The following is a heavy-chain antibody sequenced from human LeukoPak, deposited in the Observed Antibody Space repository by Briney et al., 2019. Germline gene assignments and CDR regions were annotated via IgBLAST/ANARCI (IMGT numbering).Heavy chain of an antibody. J-gene: IGHJ6*03. CDR2: ISYDGSNK. V-gene: IGHV3-30*04. CDR1: GFTFSSYA. D-gene: IGHD1-26*01. CDR3: ARDPYSGAYGNDYYYYMDV. Sequence: PGGSLRLSCAASGFTFSSYAMHWVRQAPGKGLEWVAVISYDGSNKYYADSVKGRFTISRDNAKNSLFLQMDNLGPEDTAVYYCARDPYSGAYGNDYYYYMDVWGKGTTVTISS.